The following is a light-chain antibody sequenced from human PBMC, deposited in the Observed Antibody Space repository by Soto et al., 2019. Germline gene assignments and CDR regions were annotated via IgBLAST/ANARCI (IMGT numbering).Light chain of an antibody. Sequence: DIQMTQSASSLSASLGDRVTITWGASQSISSYLNWYQQKPGKAPKLLIYDASSLQSGVPSRFSGSGYGTDFTLTISSLQTEDFATYYCQQSYSTPRTFGQGTKVDIK. V-gene: IGKV1-39*01. CDR3: QQSYSTPRT. CDR1: QSISSY. J-gene: IGKJ1*01. CDR2: DAS.